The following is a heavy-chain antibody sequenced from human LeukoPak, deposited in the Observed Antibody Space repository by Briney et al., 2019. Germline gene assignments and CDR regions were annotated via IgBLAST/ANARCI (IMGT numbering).Heavy chain of an antibody. D-gene: IGHD2-15*01. CDR1: GGSLSSGGFF. J-gene: IGHJ1*01. CDR3: ARHDVTGVGGRGYGRH. Sequence: PSETLSLTCTVSGGSLSSGGFFWGWIRQPPGKGLEWIGNIDDSGNTYYNPSLKSRVTISADTSKNQMSLTLSSVTAADTAVYYCARHDVTGVGGRGYGRHWGQGTLVTVTS. CDR2: IDDSGNT. V-gene: IGHV4-39*01.